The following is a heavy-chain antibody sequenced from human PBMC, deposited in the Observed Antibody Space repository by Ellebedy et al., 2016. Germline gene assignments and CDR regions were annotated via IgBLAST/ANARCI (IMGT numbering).Heavy chain of an antibody. CDR3: TRGANYTFDI. CDR1: GLIVSYNS. J-gene: IGHJ3*02. D-gene: IGHD1-7*01. CDR2: ISGASGTV. V-gene: IGHV3-48*04. Sequence: GESLKISCEASGLIVSYNSMNWVRQAPGKGLEWISHISGASGTVYYADSVKGRFTMSRDNAKNSLYLQMNSLRAEETAMYFCTRGANYTFDIWGQGTMVTVSS.